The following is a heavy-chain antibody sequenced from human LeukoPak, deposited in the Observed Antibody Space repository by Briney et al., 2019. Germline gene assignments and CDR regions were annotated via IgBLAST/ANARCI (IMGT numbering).Heavy chain of an antibody. Sequence: KPSETLSLTCTVSGGSISSYYWSWIRQPPGKGLEWIGYIYHSGSTNYNPSLKSRVTISVDTSKNQFSLKLSSVTAADTAVYYCARWGEYGSGSYYNQVPNWFDPWGQGTLVTVSS. V-gene: IGHV4-59*01. CDR1: GGSISSYY. D-gene: IGHD3-10*01. CDR2: IYHSGST. CDR3: ARWGEYGSGSYYNQVPNWFDP. J-gene: IGHJ5*02.